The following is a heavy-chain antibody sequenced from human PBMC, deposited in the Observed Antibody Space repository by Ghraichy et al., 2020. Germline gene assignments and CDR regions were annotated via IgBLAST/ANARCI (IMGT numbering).Heavy chain of an antibody. CDR3: ARDLRQGDY. J-gene: IGHJ4*02. V-gene: IGHV3-30*04. CDR1: GFTFSTYA. CDR2: ISDDGRGK. Sequence: GVLRLSCAASGFTFSTYAIHWVRQAPGKGLEWLAVISDDGRGKYYADSVRGRFTIARDNSKNTLYLQMSSLRPEDTAVYYCARDLRQGDYWGQGTLVTVSS.